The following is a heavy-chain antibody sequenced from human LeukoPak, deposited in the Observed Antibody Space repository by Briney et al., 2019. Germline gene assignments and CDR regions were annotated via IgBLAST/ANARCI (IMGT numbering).Heavy chain of an antibody. J-gene: IGHJ4*02. Sequence: ASVKVSCKASGYLFTDFYLQWIRQAPGQGLEWMGWINPKSGATRYAPQYQGRVALTSDTSRTTAYMELTRLASDDTAVYYCARGISSWYDYWGQGTLVTVSS. D-gene: IGHD6-13*01. CDR3: ARGISSWYDY. CDR1: GYLFTDFY. V-gene: IGHV1-2*02. CDR2: INPKSGAT.